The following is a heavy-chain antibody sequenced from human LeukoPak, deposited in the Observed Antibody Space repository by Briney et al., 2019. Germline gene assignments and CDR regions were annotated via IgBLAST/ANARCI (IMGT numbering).Heavy chain of an antibody. CDR3: ARSGPQDRDLMIRGVIGFDY. CDR2: ISGSGGST. V-gene: IGHV3-23*01. Sequence: GGSLRLSCAASGFTFSSYAMSWVRQAPGKGLEWVSAISGSGGSTYYADSVKGRFTISRDNSKNTLYLQMNSLRAEDTAVYYCARSGPQDRDLMIRGVIGFDYWGQGTLVTVSS. J-gene: IGHJ4*02. CDR1: GFTFSSYA. D-gene: IGHD3-10*01.